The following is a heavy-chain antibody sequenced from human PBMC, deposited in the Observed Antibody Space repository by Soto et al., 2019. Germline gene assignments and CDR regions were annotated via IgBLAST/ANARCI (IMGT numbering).Heavy chain of an antibody. Sequence: GGSLRLSCAVSGFTFSNYWMTWVRQAPGKGLEWVANTRQDGSENAYVGSVKGRFTISRDNAKNSLYLQMNSLRVEDTAVYYCARERGSKGLDVWGQGTTVTVSS. CDR2: TRQDGSEN. J-gene: IGHJ6*02. V-gene: IGHV3-7*03. D-gene: IGHD2-15*01. CDR3: ARERGSKGLDV. CDR1: GFTFSNYW.